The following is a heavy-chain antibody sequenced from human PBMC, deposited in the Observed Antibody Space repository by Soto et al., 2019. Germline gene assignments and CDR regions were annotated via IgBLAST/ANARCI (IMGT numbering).Heavy chain of an antibody. Sequence: PGESLKISCKGSGYSFTSYWIGWVRQMPGKGLEWMGIIYPGDSDTRYSPSFQGQVTISADKSISTAYLQWSSLKASDTAMYYCARHGRVYSYYYGMDVWGQGTTVTGSS. J-gene: IGHJ6*02. D-gene: IGHD6-6*01. CDR1: GYSFTSYW. V-gene: IGHV5-51*01. CDR3: ARHGRVYSYYYGMDV. CDR2: IYPGDSDT.